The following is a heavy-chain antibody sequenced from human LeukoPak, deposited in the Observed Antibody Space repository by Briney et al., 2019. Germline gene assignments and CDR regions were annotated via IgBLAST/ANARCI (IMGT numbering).Heavy chain of an antibody. CDR2: IYPGDSDT. D-gene: IGHD3-3*01. J-gene: IGHJ6*02. Sequence: GESLKISCKGSGYSFTSYWIGWVRQMPGKGLEWMGIIYPGDSDTRYSPSFQGQVTISADKSISTAYLQWSSLKASDTARYYCARVSNDFWSGSYYYGMDVWGQGTTVTVSS. V-gene: IGHV5-51*01. CDR3: ARVSNDFWSGSYYYGMDV. CDR1: GYSFTSYW.